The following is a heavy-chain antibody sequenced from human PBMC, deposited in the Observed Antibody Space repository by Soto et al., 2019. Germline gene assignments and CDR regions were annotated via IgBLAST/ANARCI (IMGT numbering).Heavy chain of an antibody. CDR2: INHSGST. D-gene: IGHD6-19*01. Sequence: QVQLQQWGAGLLKPSETLSLTCTVYDGSFSDYYWSWIRQPPGKGLEWIGEINHSGSTNYNPSLRSRVTISVDTSKNQFSLKLTSVTAADTAVYYWAGRPGAIAGAGGGDYWGQGTLVTVSS. CDR3: AGRPGAIAGAGGGDY. V-gene: IGHV4-34*01. J-gene: IGHJ4*02. CDR1: DGSFSDYY.